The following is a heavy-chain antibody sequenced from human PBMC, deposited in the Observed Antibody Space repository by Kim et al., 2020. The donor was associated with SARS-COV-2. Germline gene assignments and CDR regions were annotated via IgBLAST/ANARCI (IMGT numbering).Heavy chain of an antibody. CDR3: ARVALGYCSSTSCHKGFDP. D-gene: IGHD2-2*01. CDR2: IYYSGST. Sequence: SETLSLTCTVSGVSISSYYWSWIRQPPGKGLEWIGDIYYSGSTNYNPSLKSRVTISVDTSKNQFSLKLSSVTAADTAVYYCARVALGYCSSTSCHKGFDPWGQGTLVTVSS. V-gene: IGHV4-59*01. CDR1: GVSISSYY. J-gene: IGHJ5*02.